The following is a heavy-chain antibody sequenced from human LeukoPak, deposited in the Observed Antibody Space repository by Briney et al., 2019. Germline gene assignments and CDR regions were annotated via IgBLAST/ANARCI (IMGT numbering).Heavy chain of an antibody. V-gene: IGHV4-59*01. Sequence: SETLSLTCTVSGGSISSYDWSWIRQPPGKGLEWIGYIYYSGSTNYNPSLKSRVTISVETSKNQFSLKLRSVTAADTAVYYCARVDYGGRFDYWGQGTLVTVSS. D-gene: IGHD4-17*01. CDR3: ARVDYGGRFDY. CDR2: IYYSGST. J-gene: IGHJ4*02. CDR1: GGSISSYD.